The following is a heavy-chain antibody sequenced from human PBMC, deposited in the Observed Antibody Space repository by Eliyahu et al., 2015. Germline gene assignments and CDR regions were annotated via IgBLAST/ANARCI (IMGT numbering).Heavy chain of an antibody. CDR1: GFTFSNYA. Sequence: EVQLLESGGGLVQPGGSLRLSCAASGFTFSNYAMNWVRQAPGKGLEWVSTISVDGITTDYADSVKGRFTISRDNLKNTLSLQMDSLRGEDTAVYYCAGSCSSSSCYGKDYWGQGTLVTVSS. D-gene: IGHD2-2*01. CDR3: AGSCSSSSCYGKDY. CDR2: ISVDGITT. V-gene: IGHV3-23*01. J-gene: IGHJ4*02.